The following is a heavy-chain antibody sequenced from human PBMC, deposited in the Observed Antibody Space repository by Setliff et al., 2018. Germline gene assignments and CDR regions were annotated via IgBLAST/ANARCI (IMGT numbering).Heavy chain of an antibody. CDR1: GFTFSSYA. J-gene: IGHJ4*02. V-gene: IGHV3-23*01. CDR2: ISGSGGST. Sequence: GASVKVSCAASGFTFSSYAMSWVRQAPGKGLEWVSAISGSGGSTYYADSVKGRFTISRDNSKNTLYLQMNSLRAEDTAVYYCAKEVNLRYFDWGFDYWGQGTLVTVSS. CDR3: AKEVNLRYFDWGFDY. D-gene: IGHD3-9*01.